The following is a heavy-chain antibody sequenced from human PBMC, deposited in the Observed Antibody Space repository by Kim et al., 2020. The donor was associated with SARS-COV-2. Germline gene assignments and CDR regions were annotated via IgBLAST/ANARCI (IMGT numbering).Heavy chain of an antibody. V-gene: IGHV3-7*01. CDR3: ARPSITEGVDY. CDR1: GLAFNNNW. D-gene: IGHD6-6*01. J-gene: IGHJ4*02. CDR2: IKPDGSET. Sequence: GGSLRLSCAASGLAFNNNWMSWLRQTPGKGPEWVAHIKPDGSETYYGDSVKGRFTISRDNTKNSLFLQMNGLKVEDTAVYHCARPSITEGVDYLGQGTLVTVSS.